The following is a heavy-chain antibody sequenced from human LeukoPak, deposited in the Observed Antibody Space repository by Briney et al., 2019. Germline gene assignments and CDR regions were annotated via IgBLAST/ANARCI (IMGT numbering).Heavy chain of an antibody. D-gene: IGHD3-3*01. CDR2: IYSGSRT. CDR1: GFTVSNNY. V-gene: IGHV3-66*04. J-gene: IGHJ6*02. CDR3: ARLTSGNGLDV. Sequence: GGSLRLSCAASGFTVSNNYMTWVRHAPGQGLELVSVIYSGSRTKYADSVKGRFIISRDNSKNTLLFQMNSLRAEDTAVYYCARLTSGNGLDVWGQGTTVTVS.